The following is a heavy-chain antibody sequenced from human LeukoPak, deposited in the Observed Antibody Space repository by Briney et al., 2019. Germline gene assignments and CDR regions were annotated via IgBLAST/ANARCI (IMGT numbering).Heavy chain of an antibody. CDR1: GFTFDDYA. D-gene: IGHD4-17*01. J-gene: IGHJ4*02. CDR2: ISWNSGSI. V-gene: IGHV3-9*01. Sequence: SLRLSCAASGFTFDDYAMHWVRQAPGKGLEWVSGISWNSGSIGYADSVKGRFTISRDNAKNSLYLQMNSLRAEDTALYYCAKDIGNYGDYYFDYWGQGTLVTVSS. CDR3: AKDIGNYGDYYFDY.